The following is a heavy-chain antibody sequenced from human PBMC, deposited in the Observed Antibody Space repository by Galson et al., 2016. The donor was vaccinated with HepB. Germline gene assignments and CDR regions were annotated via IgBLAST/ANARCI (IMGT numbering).Heavy chain of an antibody. CDR2: ASSIGGDT. D-gene: IGHD2-2*01. CDR1: GFTFNNFA. CDR3: VRRGSSYHVFHFYGMDV. V-gene: IGHV3-23*01. Sequence: SLRLSCAGSGFTFNNFAMNWVRQAPGKGLEWVSTASSIGGDTFYADSVKGRFTISRDNSKSTVYLQMNSLGAEDTAVYYCVRRGSSYHVFHFYGMDVWGQGTTVTVSS. J-gene: IGHJ6*02.